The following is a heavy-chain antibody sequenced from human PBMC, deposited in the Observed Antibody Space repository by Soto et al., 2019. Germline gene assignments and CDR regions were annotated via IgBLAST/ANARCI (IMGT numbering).Heavy chain of an antibody. CDR1: GFTFGTYA. D-gene: IGHD1-26*01. J-gene: IGHJ4*02. CDR3: AKGSRSYRPYYFDY. CDR2: ITGNGDST. V-gene: IGHV3-23*01. Sequence: GGSLRLSCIASGFTFGTYAMSWVRQAPGKGLDWVSAITGNGDSTYYADSVKGRFTISRDNSKATLYLQMNSLRADDTAVYCCAKGSRSYRPYYFDYWGQGSLVTVSS.